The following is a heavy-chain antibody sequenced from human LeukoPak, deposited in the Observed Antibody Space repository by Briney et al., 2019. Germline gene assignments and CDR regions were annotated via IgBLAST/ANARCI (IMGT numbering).Heavy chain of an antibody. J-gene: IGHJ4*02. CDR3: ARLGGYYYGSGSYYNVDY. D-gene: IGHD3-10*01. Sequence: SETLSLTCTVSFGSISSDSHYWSWIRQPPGKGLEWIGYIYYSGSTNYNPSLKSRVTISVDTSKNQFSLKLSSVTAADTAVYYCARLGGYYYGSGSYYNVDYWGQGTLVTVSS. V-gene: IGHV4-61*01. CDR1: FGSISSDSHY. CDR2: IYYSGST.